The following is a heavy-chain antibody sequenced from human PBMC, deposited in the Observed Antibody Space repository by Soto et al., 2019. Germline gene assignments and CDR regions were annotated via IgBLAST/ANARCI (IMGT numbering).Heavy chain of an antibody. CDR1: GGSISSSSYY. D-gene: IGHD4-17*01. J-gene: IGHJ6*02. V-gene: IGHV4-39*01. Sequence: QLQLQESGPGLVKPSETLSLTCTVSGGSISSSSYYWGWIRQPPGKGLEWIGSIYYSGSTYYNPSLKSRVTISVDTSKNQFSLKLSSVTAADTAVYYCARLCGDYDVYYGMDVWGQGTTVTVSS. CDR3: ARLCGDYDVYYGMDV. CDR2: IYYSGST.